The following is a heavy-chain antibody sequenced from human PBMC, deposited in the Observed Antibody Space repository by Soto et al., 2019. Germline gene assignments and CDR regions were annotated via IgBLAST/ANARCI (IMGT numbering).Heavy chain of an antibody. D-gene: IGHD3-22*01. Sequence: QVQLVQSGAEVKKPGASVKVSCKASGYTFTSYGISWVRQAPGQGLEWIGWISAYNGNTNYAQKLQGRVTMTTDTSTSTAYMELRSLRSDDTAVYYCARDRAYYYDSSGYYYFDYWGQGTLVTVSS. J-gene: IGHJ4*02. CDR2: ISAYNGNT. CDR1: GYTFTSYG. V-gene: IGHV1-18*01. CDR3: ARDRAYYYDSSGYYYFDY.